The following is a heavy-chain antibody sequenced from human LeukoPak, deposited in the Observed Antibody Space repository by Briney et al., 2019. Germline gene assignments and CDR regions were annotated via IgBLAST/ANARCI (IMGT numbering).Heavy chain of an antibody. J-gene: IGHJ5*02. CDR2: IYTSGST. CDR3: ARVGTAAFDP. CDR1: GGSISSYY. V-gene: IGHV4-4*07. D-gene: IGHD1-1*01. Sequence: SETLSLTCTVSGGSISSYYWSWIRQPAGKGLAWIGRIYTSGSTNYNPSLKSRVTMSVDTSKNQFSLKLSSVTAADTAVYYCARVGTAAFDPWGQGTLVTVSS.